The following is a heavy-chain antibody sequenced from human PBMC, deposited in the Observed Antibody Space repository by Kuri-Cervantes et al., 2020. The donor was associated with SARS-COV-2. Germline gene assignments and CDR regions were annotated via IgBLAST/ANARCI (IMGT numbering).Heavy chain of an antibody. J-gene: IGHJ4*02. V-gene: IGHV1-18*04. CDR1: GYTFTDYY. CDR2: ISSYSGNT. Sequence: ASVKVSCKASGYTFTDYYMHWVRQAPGQGLEWMGWISSYSGNTNYAQNLQGRVTMTTDTSTNTAYMELRSLRSDDTAVYYCARHADYSNFALDYWGQGTLVTVSS. CDR3: ARHADYSNFALDY. D-gene: IGHD4-11*01.